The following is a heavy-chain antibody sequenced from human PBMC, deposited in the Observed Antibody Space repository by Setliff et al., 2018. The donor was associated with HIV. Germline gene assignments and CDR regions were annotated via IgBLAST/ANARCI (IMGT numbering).Heavy chain of an antibody. CDR3: GRHRVAAGPSYFDL. J-gene: IGHJ4*02. D-gene: IGHD6-13*01. CDR1: GDSIRSSTYY. Sequence: SETLSLTSTVSGDSIRSSTYYWGWIRQPPGRGLDWIGNIFYTGFTYYNPSLKSRVTISVDTSKNQFSLKLYSVTAADTAIYYCGRHRVAAGPSYFDLWGQGTRVTVSS. CDR2: IFYTGFT. V-gene: IGHV4-39*01.